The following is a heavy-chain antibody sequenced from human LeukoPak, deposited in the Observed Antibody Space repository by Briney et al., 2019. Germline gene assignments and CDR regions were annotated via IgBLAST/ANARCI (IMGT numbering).Heavy chain of an antibody. D-gene: IGHD3-3*01. CDR1: GFTFSSYA. V-gene: IGHV3-30*04. Sequence: GRSLRLSCAASGFTFSSYAMHWVRQAPGKGLEWVAVISYDGSNKYYADSMKGRFTISRDNSKNTLYLQMNSLRAEDTAVYYCARGSGFYGMDVWGKGTTVTVSS. CDR3: ARGSGFYGMDV. J-gene: IGHJ6*04. CDR2: ISYDGSNK.